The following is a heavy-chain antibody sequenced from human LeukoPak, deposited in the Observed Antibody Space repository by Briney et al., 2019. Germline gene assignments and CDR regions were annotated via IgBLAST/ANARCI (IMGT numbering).Heavy chain of an antibody. D-gene: IGHD6-13*01. Sequence: GGSLRPSCEASGFTFSNYAIHWVRQAPGKGLEWVAVISYDGSNKYYADSVKGRFTISRDNSKNTLYLQMNSLRAEDTAVYYCAPHPGIAAAGNFDYWGQGTLVTVSS. V-gene: IGHV3-30*03. CDR3: APHPGIAAAGNFDY. J-gene: IGHJ4*02. CDR2: ISYDGSNK. CDR1: GFTFSNYA.